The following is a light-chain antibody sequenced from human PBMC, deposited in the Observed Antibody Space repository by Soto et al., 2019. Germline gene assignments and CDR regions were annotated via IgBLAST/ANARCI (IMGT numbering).Light chain of an antibody. CDR2: AAS. J-gene: IGKJ4*01. CDR1: QSISRY. V-gene: IGKV1-39*01. Sequence: DIQMTQSPSSLSAYVGDRVTITCRASQSISRYLNWCQQKPVKAPKLLIYAASSLQSGVPSRFSGSGSGTDFTLTISSLQSEDFAVYYCQQYNNWPPLTFGGGTKVDIK. CDR3: QQYNNWPPLT.